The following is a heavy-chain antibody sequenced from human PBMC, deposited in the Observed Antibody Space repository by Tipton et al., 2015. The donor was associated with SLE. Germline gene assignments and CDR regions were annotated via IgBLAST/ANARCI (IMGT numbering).Heavy chain of an antibody. J-gene: IGHJ4*02. D-gene: IGHD3-3*02. Sequence: TLSLTCAVSGYSISSGYYWGWIRQPPGKGLEWIGSIYHSGSTYYNPSLKSRVTISVDTSKNQFSLKLSSVTAADTAVYYCATFSQSRLFDYWGQGRLVTVSS. CDR2: IYHSGST. V-gene: IGHV4-38-2*01. CDR3: ATFSQSRLFDY. CDR1: GYSISSGYY.